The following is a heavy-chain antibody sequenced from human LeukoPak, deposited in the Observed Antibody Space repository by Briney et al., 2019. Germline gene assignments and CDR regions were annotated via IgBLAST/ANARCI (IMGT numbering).Heavy chain of an antibody. V-gene: IGHV3-30*18. CDR2: ISYDESDR. CDR1: GFTFSSYG. J-gene: IGHJ4*02. Sequence: PGKSLRLSCVASGFTFSSYGMHWVRQAPGKGPEWVAVISYDESDRYYANFVKGRFTISRDNSKNTLFLQTNSMRPEDTAVYYCAKGVSRGVDPTGLEYWGQGTLVTVSS. D-gene: IGHD1-1*01. CDR3: AKGVSRGVDPTGLEY.